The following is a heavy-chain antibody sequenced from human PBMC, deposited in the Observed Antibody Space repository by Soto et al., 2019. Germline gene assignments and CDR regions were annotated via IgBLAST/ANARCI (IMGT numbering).Heavy chain of an antibody. V-gene: IGHV3-30*18. Sequence: GGSLRLSCAASGLTFSTYGFHWVRQAPGKGLEWVAVISNDVRNIHYAESVKGRFTISRDNSKNTLYLQMNSLRPNDTAVYYCVKDTLGGMTPVFMPGPDWGQGTLVTVSS. D-gene: IGHD2-2*01. CDR1: GLTFSTYG. CDR3: VKDTLGGMTPVFMPGPD. CDR2: ISNDVRNI. J-gene: IGHJ4*02.